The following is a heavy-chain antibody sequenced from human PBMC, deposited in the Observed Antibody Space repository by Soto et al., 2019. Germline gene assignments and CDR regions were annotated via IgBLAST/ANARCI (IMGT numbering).Heavy chain of an antibody. J-gene: IGHJ3*02. V-gene: IGHV1-2*02. CDR2: INPNSGGT. Sequence: ASVKVSCKASGYTFTGYYMHWVRQAPGQGLEWMGWINPNSGGTNYAQKFQGRVTMTRDTSISTAYMELSRLRSDDTAVYYCATGAKRFPTRTTVTMGDAFDIWGQGKMVTVSS. CDR3: ATGAKRFPTRTTVTMGDAFDI. CDR1: GYTFTGYY. D-gene: IGHD4-17*01.